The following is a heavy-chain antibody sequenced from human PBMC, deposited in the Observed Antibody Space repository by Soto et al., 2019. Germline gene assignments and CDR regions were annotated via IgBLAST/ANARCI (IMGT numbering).Heavy chain of an antibody. CDR2: IYPGDSDT. CDR3: ARQVAAAGTHKDYYYYGMDV. J-gene: IGHJ6*02. D-gene: IGHD6-13*01. V-gene: IGHV5-51*01. CDR1: GYSFTSYW. Sequence: GESLKISCKGSGYSFTSYWIGWVRQMPGKGLEWMGIIYPGDSDTRYSPSFQGQVTISADKSISTAYLQWSSLKASDTAMYYCARQVAAAGTHKDYYYYGMDVWGQGTTVTVSS.